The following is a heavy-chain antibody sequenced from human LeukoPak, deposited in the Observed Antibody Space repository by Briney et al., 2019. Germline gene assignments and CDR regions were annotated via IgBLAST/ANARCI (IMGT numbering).Heavy chain of an antibody. Sequence: SETLSLTCTVSSGSFSTEYWSWIRQPPGKGLEWIGYIYYSGSTNYNPSLKSRVTMSVDRSKKQISLNLRSVTAADTAVYYYARAHESSGEGAFDIWGQGTLVTVSS. D-gene: IGHD3-22*01. J-gene: IGHJ3*02. V-gene: IGHV4-59*13. CDR2: IYYSGST. CDR1: SGSFSTEY. CDR3: ARAHESSGEGAFDI.